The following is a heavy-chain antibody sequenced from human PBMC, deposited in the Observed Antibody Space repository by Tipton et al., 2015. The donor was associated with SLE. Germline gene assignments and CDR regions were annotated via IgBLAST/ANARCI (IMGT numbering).Heavy chain of an antibody. CDR1: GGSFSGYY. Sequence: TLSLTCAVYGGSFSGYYWSWIRQPPGKGLEWIGEINHSGSTNYNPSLKSRVTISVDTSKNQFSLKLSSVTAADTAVYYCARDLEGYSSTWFTWGQGTLVTVSS. CDR2: INHSGST. D-gene: IGHD6-13*01. CDR3: ARDLEGYSSTWFT. J-gene: IGHJ5*02. V-gene: IGHV4-34*01.